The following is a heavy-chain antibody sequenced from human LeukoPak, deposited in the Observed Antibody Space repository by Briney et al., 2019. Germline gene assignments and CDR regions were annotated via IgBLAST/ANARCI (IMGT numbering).Heavy chain of an antibody. D-gene: IGHD6-13*01. J-gene: IGHJ6*02. CDR3: ARDISSIAAAGWSYYYYYGMDV. V-gene: IGHV1-18*01. CDR2: ISAYNGNT. CDR1: GYTFTSYG. Sequence: APVKVSCKASGYTFTSYGISWVRQAPGQGLEWMGWISAYNGNTNYAQKLQGRVTTTTDTSTSTAYMELRSLRSDDTAVYYCARDISSIAAAGWSYYYYYGMDVWGQGTTVTVSS.